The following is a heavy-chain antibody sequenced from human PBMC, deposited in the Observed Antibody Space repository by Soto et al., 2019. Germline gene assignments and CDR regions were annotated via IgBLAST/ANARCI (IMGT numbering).Heavy chain of an antibody. D-gene: IGHD3-3*01. J-gene: IGHJ4*02. CDR2: ISGGGGST. CDR3: AKEDDFWSGYSYFDY. V-gene: IGHV3-23*01. Sequence: EVLLLESGGGLVQPGGSLRLSCAASGFTFNSYAMSWVRQAPVKGLEWGSAISGGGGSTYSADSVKGRFTISRDNSKNPLSLQMNNLRAEDTAVYYCAKEDDFWSGYSYFDYWGQGTLVTVSS. CDR1: GFTFNSYA.